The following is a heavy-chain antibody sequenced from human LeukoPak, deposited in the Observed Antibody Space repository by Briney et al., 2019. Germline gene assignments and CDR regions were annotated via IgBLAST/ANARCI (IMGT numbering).Heavy chain of an antibody. CDR1: GFTFSSYE. CDR2: ISSSGSTI. D-gene: IGHD2-21*02. CDR3: ASRRTAYCGGDCPEGY. J-gene: IGHJ4*02. V-gene: IGHV3-48*03. Sequence: GGSLRLSCAASGFTFSSYEMNWVRQAPGKGLEWVSYISSSGSTIYYADSVKGRFTISRDNAKKSLYLQMNSLRAEDTAVYYCASRRTAYCGGDCPEGYWGQGTLVTVSS.